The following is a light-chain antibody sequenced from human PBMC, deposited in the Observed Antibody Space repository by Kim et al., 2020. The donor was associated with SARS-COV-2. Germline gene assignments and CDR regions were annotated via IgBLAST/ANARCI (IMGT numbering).Light chain of an antibody. CDR3: NSRDSNNDVV. CDR2: GKN. CDR1: SLRTYY. V-gene: IGLV3-19*01. Sequence: VALEQTVRITCQGDSLRTYYATWCQQKPGQAPILLIYGKNNRPSGIPDRFSGSTSGNTASLTITGTQAGDEADYYCNSRDSNNDVVFGGGTKLTVL. J-gene: IGLJ2*01.